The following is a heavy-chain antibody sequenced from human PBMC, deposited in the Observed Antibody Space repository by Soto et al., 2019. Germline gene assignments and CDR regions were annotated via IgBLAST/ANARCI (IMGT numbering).Heavy chain of an antibody. J-gene: IGHJ4*02. Sequence: QVQLVQSGAEVKKPGSSVKVSCKASGGTFSSYAISWVRQAPGQGLEWMGGIIPIFGTANYAQKFQGRVTITADESTSTAYMELSSLRSEDMAVYYCARPRGYSYGYSHDTYFDYWGQGTLVTVSS. CDR1: GGTFSSYA. CDR3: ARPRGYSYGYSHDTYFDY. CDR2: IIPIFGTA. V-gene: IGHV1-69*01. D-gene: IGHD5-18*01.